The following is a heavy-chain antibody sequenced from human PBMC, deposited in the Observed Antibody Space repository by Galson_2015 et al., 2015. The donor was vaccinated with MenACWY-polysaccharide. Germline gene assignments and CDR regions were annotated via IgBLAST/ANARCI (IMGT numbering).Heavy chain of an antibody. CDR3: ARILYY. Sequence: SLRLSCAVSGFTISNYWMYWVRQAPGKGLEWAANIKQDGSEKNYVGSVKGRFTISRDNAKNTLYLQMNSPRVEDTAVYYCARILYYWGQGTLVTVSP. CDR2: IKQDGSEK. J-gene: IGHJ4*02. CDR1: GFTISNYW. V-gene: IGHV3-7*01.